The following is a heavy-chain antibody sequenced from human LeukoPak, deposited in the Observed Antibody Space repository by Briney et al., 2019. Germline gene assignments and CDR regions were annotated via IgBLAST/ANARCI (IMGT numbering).Heavy chain of an antibody. J-gene: IGHJ4*02. CDR2: ISGSGVST. Sequence: QSGGSLRLSCAASGFTFSSYAMSWVRQAPGKGLEWVSTISGSGVSTYYADSVKGRFTISRDNSKNTLYLQMNSLRAEDTAVYYCAKCRSYRSGPDYWGQGTLVTVSS. CDR3: AKCRSYRSGPDY. V-gene: IGHV3-23*01. CDR1: GFTFSSYA. D-gene: IGHD3-16*02.